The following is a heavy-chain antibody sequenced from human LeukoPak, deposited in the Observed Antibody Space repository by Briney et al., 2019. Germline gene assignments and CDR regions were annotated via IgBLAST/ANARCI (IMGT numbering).Heavy chain of an antibody. J-gene: IGHJ4*02. Sequence: PSETLSLTCTVSGGSISSYYWSWIRQPPGKGLEWIGYIYYSGSTNYNPSLKSRVTISVDTSKNQFSLKLSSVAAADTAVYYCARVGDWYYFDYWGQGTLVTVPS. CDR2: IYYSGST. D-gene: IGHD2-21*02. CDR1: GGSISSYY. V-gene: IGHV4-59*01. CDR3: ARVGDWYYFDY.